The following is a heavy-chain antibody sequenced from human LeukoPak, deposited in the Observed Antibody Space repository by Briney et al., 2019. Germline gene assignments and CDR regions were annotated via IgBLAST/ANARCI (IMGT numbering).Heavy chain of an antibody. D-gene: IGHD3-22*01. J-gene: IGHJ6*02. CDR3: ARDSYYYDDRGSHYYGIDV. V-gene: IGHV3-74*01. CDR2: IKRDGSRK. CDR1: GFTFSSYW. Sequence: GGSLRLSCGASGFTFSSYWMHWVRQAPGKGLVWVSRIKRDGSRKDYAGSVKGRFIISRDNAKNTLYLQMSSLRVEDTAVYYCARDSYYYDDRGSHYYGIDVWGHGTTVTVSS.